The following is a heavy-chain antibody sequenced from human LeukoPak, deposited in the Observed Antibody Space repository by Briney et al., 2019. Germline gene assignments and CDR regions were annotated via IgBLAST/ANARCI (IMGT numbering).Heavy chain of an antibody. V-gene: IGHV3-30*04. CDR1: GFTFSSYA. Sequence: GRSLRLSCAASGFTFSSYAMHWVRQAPGRGLEWVAVISYDGSNKYYADSVKGRFTISRDNSKNTLYLQMNSLRAEDTAVYYCARDLTWGQGTLVTDSS. CDR3: ARDLT. CDR2: ISYDGSNK. J-gene: IGHJ4*02.